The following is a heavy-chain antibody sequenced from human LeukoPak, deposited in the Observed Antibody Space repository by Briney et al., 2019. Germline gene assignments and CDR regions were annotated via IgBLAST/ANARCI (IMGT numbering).Heavy chain of an antibody. CDR1: GFTFRSYA. CDR2: VSGSGGST. V-gene: IGHV3-23*01. CDR3: AKSRYSSNWDYFDY. D-gene: IGHD6-13*01. Sequence: GGSLRLSCAAFGFTFRSYAMSWVRQAPGKGLEWVSGVSGSGGSTYYADSVKGRFTISRDNSENTLYLQMNSLRAEDTAVYYCAKSRYSSNWDYFDYWGQGTLVTVSS. J-gene: IGHJ4*02.